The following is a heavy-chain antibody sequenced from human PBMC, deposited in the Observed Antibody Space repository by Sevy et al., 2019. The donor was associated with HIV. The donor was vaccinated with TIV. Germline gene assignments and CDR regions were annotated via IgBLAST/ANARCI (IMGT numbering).Heavy chain of an antibody. CDR2: VYYDGKNA. D-gene: IGHD1-1*01. CDR3: ARDLEEWGQRYLGY. V-gene: IGHV3-33*01. CDR1: GFTFSNFG. J-gene: IGHJ4*02. Sequence: GGSLRLSCAASGFTFSNFGMHWARQAPGGGLEWVAIVYYDGKNAYYADSVKGQFSNSMDNTKNILYLQMNSLRAEETTVYYCARDLEEWGQRYLGYWGQGTLVTVSS.